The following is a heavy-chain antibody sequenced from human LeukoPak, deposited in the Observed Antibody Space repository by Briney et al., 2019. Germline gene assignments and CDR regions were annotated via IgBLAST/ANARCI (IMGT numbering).Heavy chain of an antibody. CDR1: GGSFSGYY. CDR3: ARVGLSVYGIRAYYYYYYGMDV. CDR2: INHSGST. V-gene: IGHV4-34*01. D-gene: IGHD5/OR15-5a*01. J-gene: IGHJ6*02. Sequence: SETLSLTCAVYGGSFSGYYWSGIRQPSGKGLEWIGEINHSGSTNYNPPLKSRVTISVATSKNQFSLKLSSVTAADTAVYYCARVGLSVYGIRAYYYYYYGMDVWGQGTTVTVSS.